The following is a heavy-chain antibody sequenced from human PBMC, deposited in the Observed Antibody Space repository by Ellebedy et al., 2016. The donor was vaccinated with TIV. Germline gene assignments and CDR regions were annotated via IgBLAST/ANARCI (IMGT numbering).Heavy chain of an antibody. CDR1: GGSINTDY. J-gene: IGHJ5*02. Sequence: SETLSLXXTASGGSINTDYWTWIRQPPGKGLEWIGHIYYTGATTNYNPSLSSRVTISIDASKNQFSLKLTSVTAADTAVYYCARLVQDWFNPWGQGTLVIVSS. CDR2: IYYTGATT. V-gene: IGHV4-59*13. CDR3: ARLVQDWFNP.